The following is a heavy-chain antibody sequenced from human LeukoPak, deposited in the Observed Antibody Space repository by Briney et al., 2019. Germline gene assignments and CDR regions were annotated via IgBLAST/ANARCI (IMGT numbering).Heavy chain of an antibody. CDR1: GGSISGSY. CDR2: IYSSGTT. J-gene: IGHJ4*02. D-gene: IGHD4-17*01. CDR3: AGYATTVTTNDY. Sequence: PSEPLTLTCTVSGGSISGSYWSWLRQPPGKGLEWIGFIYSSGTTNYNPSLKSRVTISVDTSKSQCALKLSSVSAADTAVYYCAGYATTVTTNDYWGQGTLVTVSS. V-gene: IGHV4-59*08.